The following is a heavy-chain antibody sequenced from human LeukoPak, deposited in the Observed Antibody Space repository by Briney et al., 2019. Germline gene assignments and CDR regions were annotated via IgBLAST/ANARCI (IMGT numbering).Heavy chain of an antibody. CDR3: AVAYCSSTSCYTGGDYGMDV. Sequence: ASVKVSCKASGYTFTGYYMHWVRQAPGQGLEWMGWINPNSGGTNYAQKFQGRVTMTRDTSISTAYMELSRLRSDDTAVNYCAVAYCSSTSCYTGGDYGMDVWGQGTTVTVSS. D-gene: IGHD2-2*02. CDR2: INPNSGGT. J-gene: IGHJ6*02. V-gene: IGHV1-2*02. CDR1: GYTFTGYY.